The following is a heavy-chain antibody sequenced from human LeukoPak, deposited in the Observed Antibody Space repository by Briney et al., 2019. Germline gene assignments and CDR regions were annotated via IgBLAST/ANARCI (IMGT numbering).Heavy chain of an antibody. CDR1: GASVSSGAYY. CDR2: IYDSGTT. Sequence: SQTLSLTCTVSGASVSSGAYYWSWIRQHPAKGLEWIGYIYDSGTTYYNPSLKGRVTISLHTSKSQFSLKLSSVTAADTAVYFCARDRTGYFFGDWGQGTLVTVSS. J-gene: IGHJ4*02. V-gene: IGHV4-31*03. CDR3: ARDRTGYFFGD.